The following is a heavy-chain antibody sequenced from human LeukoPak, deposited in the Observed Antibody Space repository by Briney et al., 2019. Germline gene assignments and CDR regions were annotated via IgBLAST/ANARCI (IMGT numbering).Heavy chain of an antibody. CDR2: IYYSGST. CDR1: GGSISSYY. V-gene: IGHV4-59*01. J-gene: IGHJ3*02. Sequence: SETLSLTCTVSGGSISSYYWSWIRQPPGKGLEWIGYIYYSGSTNYNPSLKSRVTISVDTSKNQFSLKLSSVTAADTAVYYCAREGNVGAFDIWGQGTMVTVSS. CDR3: AREGNVGAFDI.